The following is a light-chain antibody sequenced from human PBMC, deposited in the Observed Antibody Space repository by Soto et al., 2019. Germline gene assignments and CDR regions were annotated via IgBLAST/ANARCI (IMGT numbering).Light chain of an antibody. J-gene: IGKJ4*01. CDR2: GAS. CDR1: QSVSSSY. V-gene: IGKV3-20*01. CDR3: QQYGRSLT. Sequence: IFLTHSPVTLSLSPWERATLSCRSSQSVSSSYLAWYQQKPGQAPRLLIYGASSRDTGIPDSFSGSGSGTDFTLTISRLEPEDSAVYYCQQYGRSLTFGGGNXVEIK.